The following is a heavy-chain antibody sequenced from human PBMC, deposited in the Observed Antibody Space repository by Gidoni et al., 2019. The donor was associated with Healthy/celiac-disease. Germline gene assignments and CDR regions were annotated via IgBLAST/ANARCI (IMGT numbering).Heavy chain of an antibody. V-gene: IGHV3-9*01. D-gene: IGHD6-25*01. CDR3: AKDIGASGDAFDI. CDR2: ISWNSGSI. Sequence: EVQLVESGGGLVQPGRSLRLSCAASGFTFDDYAMHWVRQAPGKSLEWVSGISWNSGSIGYADSVKGRFTISRDNAKNSLYLQMNSLRAEDTALYYCAKDIGASGDAFDIWGQGTMVTVSS. CDR1: GFTFDDYA. J-gene: IGHJ3*02.